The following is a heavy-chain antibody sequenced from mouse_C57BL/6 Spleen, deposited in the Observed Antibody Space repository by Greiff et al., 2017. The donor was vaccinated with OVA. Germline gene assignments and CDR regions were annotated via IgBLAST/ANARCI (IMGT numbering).Heavy chain of an antibody. D-gene: IGHD6-1*01. CDR3: ARYSTAVEAAHCYFDD. V-gene: IGHV1-58*01. J-gene: IGHJ2*01. CDR1: GYTFTSYG. Sequence: EVQLQQSGAELVRPGSSVKMSCKTSGYTFTSYGINWVKQRPGQGLEWIGYIYIGNGYTEYNEKFKGKATLTSDTSSSTAYMQLSSLTSEDSAIYVTARYSTAVEAAHCYFDDWGKGTTLTVSS. CDR2: IYIGNGYT.